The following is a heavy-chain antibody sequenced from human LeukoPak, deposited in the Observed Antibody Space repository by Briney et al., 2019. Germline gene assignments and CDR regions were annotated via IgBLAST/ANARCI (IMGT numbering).Heavy chain of an antibody. D-gene: IGHD4-17*01. CDR1: GFTFSSYS. V-gene: IGHV3-21*01. CDR3: ARSVDYGDYRLDY. CDR2: ISSSSSYI. Sequence: GGSLRLSCAASGFTFSSYSMNWVRQAPGKGLEWVSSISSSSSYIYYADSVKGRFTISRDNAKNSLYLQMNSLRAEDTAVYYCARSVDYGDYRLDYWGQGTLVTVSS. J-gene: IGHJ4*02.